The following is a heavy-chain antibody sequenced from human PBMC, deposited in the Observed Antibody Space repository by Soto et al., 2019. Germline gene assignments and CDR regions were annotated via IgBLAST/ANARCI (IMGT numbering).Heavy chain of an antibody. Sequence: GGSLRLSXAASGFTFSSYAMHWVRQAPGKGLEWVAVISYDGSNKYYADSVKGRFTISRDNSKNTLYLQMNSLRAEDTAVYYCARGRFGELLCPDYWGQGTLVTVSS. D-gene: IGHD3-10*01. V-gene: IGHV3-30-3*01. CDR1: GFTFSSYA. CDR3: ARGRFGELLCPDY. CDR2: ISYDGSNK. J-gene: IGHJ4*02.